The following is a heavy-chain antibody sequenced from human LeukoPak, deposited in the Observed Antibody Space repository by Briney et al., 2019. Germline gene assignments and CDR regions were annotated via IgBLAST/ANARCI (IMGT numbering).Heavy chain of an antibody. D-gene: IGHD1-26*01. CDR1: GSTFSTYS. CDR2: ISSSSKYI. Sequence: PGGSLRLSCAASGSTFSTYSMNWVRQAPGKGLEWVSSISSSSKYIYYADSVKGRFTISRDNAKNSLYLQMNSLRAEDTAVYYCAREDRELFDYWGQGTLVTVSS. CDR3: AREDRELFDY. V-gene: IGHV3-21*01. J-gene: IGHJ4*02.